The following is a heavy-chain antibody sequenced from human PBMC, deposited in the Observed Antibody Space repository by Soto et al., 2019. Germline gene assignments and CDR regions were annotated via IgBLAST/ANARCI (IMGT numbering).Heavy chain of an antibody. CDR2: IHYSGST. J-gene: IGHJ6*02. D-gene: IGHD2-8*02. Sequence: PSETLSLTCTVSGGSISSYYWSWIRQSPEKGLEWIGSIHYSGSTNYNPSLKSRVTISVDTSKSQFSLKLSSVTAADTAVYYCASRTGRAYYGMDVWGQGTTVTVSS. CDR3: ASRTGRAYYGMDV. CDR1: GGSISSYY. V-gene: IGHV4-59*01.